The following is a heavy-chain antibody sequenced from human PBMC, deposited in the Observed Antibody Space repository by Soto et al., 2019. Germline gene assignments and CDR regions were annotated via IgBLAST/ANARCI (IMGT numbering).Heavy chain of an antibody. Sequence: PAQTLSLTCAISGDSVSSNSAAWNWIRQSPSRGLEWLGRTYYRSKWYNDYAVSVKSRITINPDTSKNQFSLQLNSVTPEDTAVYYCARTTAVATRFDWFDPWGQGTLVNVSS. CDR2: TYYRSKWYN. D-gene: IGHD5-12*01. V-gene: IGHV6-1*01. CDR1: GDSVSSNSAA. J-gene: IGHJ5*02. CDR3: ARTTAVATRFDWFDP.